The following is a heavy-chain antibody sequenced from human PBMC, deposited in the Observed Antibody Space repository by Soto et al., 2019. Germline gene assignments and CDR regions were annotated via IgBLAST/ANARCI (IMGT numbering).Heavy chain of an antibody. CDR2: INHSGST. CDR3: ARAPDCSGGSCKLEGDNHKDY. V-gene: IGHV4-34*01. D-gene: IGHD2-15*01. Sequence: PSETLSLTCAVYGGSFSGYYWSWIRQPPGKGLEWIGEINHSGSTNYNPSLKSRVTISVDTSKNQFSLKLSSVTAADTAVYYCARAPDCSGGSCKLEGDNHKDYWGQGTLVTVSS. CDR1: GGSFSGYY. J-gene: IGHJ4*02.